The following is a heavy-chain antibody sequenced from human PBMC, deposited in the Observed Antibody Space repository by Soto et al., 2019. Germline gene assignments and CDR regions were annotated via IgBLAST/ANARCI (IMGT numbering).Heavy chain of an antibody. CDR1: GDSISSYY. J-gene: IGHJ4*02. V-gene: IGHV4-59*01. CDR3: ARHRAYEGSYYFDD. Sequence: QVQLQESGPGLVKPSETLSLTCTVSGDSISSYYWSWIRQPPGKGLEWIGYIYYSGSNNYNPSLESRVTISLDTSKNQFSLKLSSVTAADTAVYYCARHRAYEGSYYFDDWGQGSLVTVSS. CDR2: IYYSGSN. D-gene: IGHD5-12*01.